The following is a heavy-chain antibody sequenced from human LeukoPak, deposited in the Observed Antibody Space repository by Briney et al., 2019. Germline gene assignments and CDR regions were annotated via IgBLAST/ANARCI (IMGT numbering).Heavy chain of an antibody. CDR1: GGSFSGYY. Sequence: SETLSLTCAVYGGSFSGYYWSWIRQPPGKRLEWIGEINHSGSTNYNPSLKSRVTISVDTSKNQFSLKLSSVTAADTAVYYCARAYYDYVWGSYRSACFDYWGQGTLVTVSS. J-gene: IGHJ4*02. CDR2: INHSGST. V-gene: IGHV4-34*01. D-gene: IGHD3-16*02. CDR3: ARAYYDYVWGSYRSACFDY.